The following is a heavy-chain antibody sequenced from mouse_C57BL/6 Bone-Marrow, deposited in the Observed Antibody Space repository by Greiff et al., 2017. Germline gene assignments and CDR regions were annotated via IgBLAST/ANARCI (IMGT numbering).Heavy chain of an antibody. V-gene: IGHV1-55*01. CDR1: GYTFTSYW. J-gene: IGHJ2*01. CDR3: ASYYGSSRDY. D-gene: IGHD1-1*01. CDR2: IYPGSGST. Sequence: QVQLQQPGAELVKPGASVKMSCKASGYTFTSYWITWVKQRPGQGLEWIGDIYPGSGSTNYTEKFKRKATLTEDTSSSTAYMQLSSLTSEDSAVDYCASYYGSSRDYWGQGTTLTVSS.